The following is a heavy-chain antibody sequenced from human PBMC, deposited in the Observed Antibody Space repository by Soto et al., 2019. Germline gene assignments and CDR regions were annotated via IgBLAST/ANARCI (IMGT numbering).Heavy chain of an antibody. CDR1: GYTFTSYA. CDR2: INAGNGNT. V-gene: IGHV1-3*01. Sequence: ASVKVSCKASGYTFTSYAMHWVRQAPGQRLEWMGWINAGNGNTKYSQKFQGRVPITRDRSASTAYMELRSLRSEDTAVYYCARDSFYDYGPRWGWFDPWGQGTLVTVSS. CDR3: ARDSFYDYGPRWGWFDP. J-gene: IGHJ5*02. D-gene: IGHD4-17*01.